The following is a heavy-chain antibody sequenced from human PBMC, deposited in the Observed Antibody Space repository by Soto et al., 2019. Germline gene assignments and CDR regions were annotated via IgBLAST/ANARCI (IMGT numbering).Heavy chain of an antibody. Sequence: QVQLVQSGAEVKKPGASVKVSCKASGYTFTSYDINWVRQATGQGLEWMGWMNPNSGNTGYAQKFQGRVTMTRNTSISTAYMELSSLRSEDTAVYYCARVLPYNKFYYYYGMDVWGQGTTVTVSS. CDR3: ARVLPYNKFYYYYGMDV. J-gene: IGHJ6*02. CDR1: GYTFTSYD. CDR2: MNPNSGNT. D-gene: IGHD1-20*01. V-gene: IGHV1-8*01.